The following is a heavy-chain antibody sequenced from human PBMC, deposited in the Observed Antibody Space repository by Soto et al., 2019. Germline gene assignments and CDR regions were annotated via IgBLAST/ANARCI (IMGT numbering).Heavy chain of an antibody. CDR1: GDSVSSGIYY. D-gene: IGHD6-6*01. CDR2: VYYTGST. V-gene: IGHV4-61*01. J-gene: IGHJ5*02. CDR3: ARQGKVIAARPTAYFWFDP. Sequence: LSLTCTVSGDSVSSGIYYWSWIRQPPGQGLEWIGYVYYTGSTNYNPSLQSRVTISIDTSKNQFSLRLRSVTAADTAMYYCARQGKVIAARPTAYFWFDPWGQGTLVTVSS.